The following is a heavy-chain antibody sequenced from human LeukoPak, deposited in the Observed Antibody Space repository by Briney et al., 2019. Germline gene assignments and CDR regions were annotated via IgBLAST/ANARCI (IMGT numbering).Heavy chain of an antibody. CDR1: GFTFSSYA. CDR2: ISGSGGST. D-gene: IGHD2-2*01. Sequence: GESLKISCAASGFTFSSYAMSWVRQAPGKGLEWVSAISGSGGSTYYADSAKGRFTISRDNSKNTLYLQMNSLRAEDTAVYYCAKEGALGYCSSTSCEDAFDIWGQGTMVTVSS. J-gene: IGHJ3*02. CDR3: AKEGALGYCSSTSCEDAFDI. V-gene: IGHV3-23*01.